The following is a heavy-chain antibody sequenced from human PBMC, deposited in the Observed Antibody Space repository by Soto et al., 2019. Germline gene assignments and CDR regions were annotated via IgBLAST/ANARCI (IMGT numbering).Heavy chain of an antibody. CDR1: GASIRSTDYY. CDR2: VYYTGGT. Sequence: SETLSLTCTVSGASIRSTDYYWSWIRQAPGKGLEWIGYVYYTGGTYYNPSLMSRLTISVDTSKNQFSLKLTSVTAAETAVYYCVRTAREGAVAPHWFDRWGQGTQVTVSS. J-gene: IGHJ5*02. D-gene: IGHD2-21*02. CDR3: VRTAREGAVAPHWFDR. V-gene: IGHV4-30-4*01.